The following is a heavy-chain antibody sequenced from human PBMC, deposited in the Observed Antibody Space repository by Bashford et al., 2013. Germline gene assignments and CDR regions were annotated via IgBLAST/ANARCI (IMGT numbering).Heavy chain of an antibody. CDR3: ARAGGSGGYFYYMDV. J-gene: IGHJ6*03. Sequence: TLSLTCTVSGDSITSGGFRWDWIRQHPGKGLEWIGYIYYSGSTYSSPSLKTRVVISVETSKNQFSLKLSSVTAADTAVYYCARAGGSGGYFYYMDVWGKGTTVTVSS. V-gene: IGHV4-31*03. CDR1: GDSITSGGFR. CDR2: IYYSGST. D-gene: IGHD3-10*01.